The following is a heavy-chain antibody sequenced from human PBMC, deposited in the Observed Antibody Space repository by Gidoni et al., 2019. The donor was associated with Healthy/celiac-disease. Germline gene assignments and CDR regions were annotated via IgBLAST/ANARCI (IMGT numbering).Heavy chain of an antibody. V-gene: IGHV4-39*01. Sequence: QLQLQESGPGLVKPAEPLSLTCTVSGGSIRSSSYYWGWVRQPPGKGLACIGSIYYSGSTYYNPSLKSRVTISVDTSKNQFSLKLSSVTAADTAVYYCASYVDTAMPYYVDYWGQGTLVTVSS. J-gene: IGHJ4*02. CDR1: GGSIRSSSYY. CDR2: IYYSGST. D-gene: IGHD5-18*01. CDR3: ASYVDTAMPYYVDY.